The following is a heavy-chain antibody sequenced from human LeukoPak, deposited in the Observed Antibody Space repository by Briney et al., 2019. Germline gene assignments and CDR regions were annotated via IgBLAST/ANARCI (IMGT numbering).Heavy chain of an antibody. J-gene: IGHJ4*02. CDR3: ARGDLVTPHFDY. Sequence: DPSETLSLTCAVYGGSFSGYYWSWIRQPPGKGLEWIGEINHSGSTNYNPSLKSRVTISVDTSKNQFSLKLSSVTAADTAVYYCARGDLVTPHFDYWGQGTLVTVSS. CDR2: INHSGST. CDR1: GGSFSGYY. V-gene: IGHV4-34*01. D-gene: IGHD2-15*01.